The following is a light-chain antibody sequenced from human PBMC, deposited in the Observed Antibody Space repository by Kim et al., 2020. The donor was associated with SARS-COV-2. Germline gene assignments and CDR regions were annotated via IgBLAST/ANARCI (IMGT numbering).Light chain of an antibody. V-gene: IGKV1-9*01. CDR3: QQVNSYPHT. CDR1: RAITIY. Sequence: SASLGDGVPITCRSIRAITIYLAWYQQKPGKAPKLLIYAASTLQSGVPSRFSGSGSGTEFTLTISSLQPEDSATYYCQQVNSYPHTFGQGTKLEI. CDR2: AAS. J-gene: IGKJ2*01.